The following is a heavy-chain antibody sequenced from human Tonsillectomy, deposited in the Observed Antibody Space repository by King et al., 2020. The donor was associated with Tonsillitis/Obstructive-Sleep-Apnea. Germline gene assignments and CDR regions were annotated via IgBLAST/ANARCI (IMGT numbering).Heavy chain of an antibody. CDR3: TRGRDSPKCCAGDGTCSGYFDY. CDR2: INWNGDRM. Sequence: VQLQESGGGLVQPGRSLRLSCAASGFSFDVFSMGWVRQAPGKALEWVSGINWNGDRMDYADPVKGRFTISRDNAKNSLYLQLNSLRDDDTALYFCTRGRDSPKCCAGDGTCSGYFDYWGQGAQVTVSS. D-gene: IGHD2-21*01. V-gene: IGHV3-9*01. CDR1: GFSFDVFS. J-gene: IGHJ4*02.